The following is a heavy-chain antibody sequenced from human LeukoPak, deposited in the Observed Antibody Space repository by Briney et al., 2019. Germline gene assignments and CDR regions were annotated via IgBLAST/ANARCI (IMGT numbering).Heavy chain of an antibody. J-gene: IGHJ5*02. CDR1: GYTFTGYY. CDR3: ARITPRTIGRWDNWFDP. D-gene: IGHD4-23*01. Sequence: RASVKVSCKASGYTFTGYYMHWVRQAPGQGLEWMGWINPNSGGTNYAQKFQGRVTMTRNTSISTAYMELSSLRSEDTAVYYCARITPRTIGRWDNWFDPWGQGTLVTVSS. CDR2: INPNSGGT. V-gene: IGHV1-2*02.